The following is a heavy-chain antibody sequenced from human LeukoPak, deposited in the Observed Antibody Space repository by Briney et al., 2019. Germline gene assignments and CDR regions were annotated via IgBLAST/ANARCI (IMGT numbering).Heavy chain of an antibody. Sequence: PSETLSLTCTVSGGSISSGSYYWSWIRQPAGKGLEWIGRIYTSGSTNYNPSLKSRVTISVDTSENQFSLKLSSVTAADTAVYYCARGSGSYYDWGQGTLVTVSS. J-gene: IGHJ4*02. CDR1: GGSISSGSYY. CDR3: ARGSGSYYD. CDR2: IYTSGST. D-gene: IGHD1-26*01. V-gene: IGHV4-61*02.